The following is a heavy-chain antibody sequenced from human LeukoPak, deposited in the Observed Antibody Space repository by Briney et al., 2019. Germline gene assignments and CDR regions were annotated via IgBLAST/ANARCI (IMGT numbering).Heavy chain of an antibody. J-gene: IGHJ4*02. CDR1: GGSISSGGYY. V-gene: IGHV4-31*03. CDR3: ARAVRASGCHDY. Sequence: MASQTLSLTCTVSGGSISSGGYYWSWIRQHPGKGLEWIGYIYYSGSTYYNPSLKSRVTISVDTSKNQFSLKLSSVTVADTAVYYCARAVRASGCHDYWGQGTLVTVSS. CDR2: IYYSGST. D-gene: IGHD6-19*01.